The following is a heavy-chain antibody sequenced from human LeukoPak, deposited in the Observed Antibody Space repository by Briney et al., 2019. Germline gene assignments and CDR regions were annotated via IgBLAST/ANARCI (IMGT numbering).Heavy chain of an antibody. Sequence: ASVKVSCKGSGYNFDRYGVNWVRQAPGQGLEWVGWISTYNGNTFYAQKFEGRVSMTTDTSTSTAYMELRSLRSDDTAVYYCARDGRSGSSYYFDYWGQGTLVTVSS. CDR3: ARDGRSGSSYYFDY. CDR2: ISTYNGNT. D-gene: IGHD1-26*01. J-gene: IGHJ4*02. V-gene: IGHV1-18*04. CDR1: GYNFDRYG.